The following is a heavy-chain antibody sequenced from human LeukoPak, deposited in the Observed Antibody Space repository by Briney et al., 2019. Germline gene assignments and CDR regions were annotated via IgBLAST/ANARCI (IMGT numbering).Heavy chain of an antibody. J-gene: IGHJ4*02. Sequence: SETLSLTCTVSGAFTSTHYWSWVRQPLGKGLEWIGYVFYSGNSNYNPSFTSRLTMSVDTSKTQFSLKLTSVTAADTAVYYCARIDPLGYFDLWGQGTLVPVSS. CDR2: VFYSGNS. CDR3: ARIDPLGYFDL. CDR1: GAFTSTHY. V-gene: IGHV4-59*11.